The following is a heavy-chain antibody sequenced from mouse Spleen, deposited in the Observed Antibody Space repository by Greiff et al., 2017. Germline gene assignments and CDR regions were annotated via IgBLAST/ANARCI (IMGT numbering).Heavy chain of an antibody. CDR2: INYDGSST. V-gene: IGHV5-16*01. D-gene: IGHD2-4*01. Sequence: EVKVVESEGGLVQPGSSMKLSCTASGFTFSDYYMAWVRQVPEKGLEWVANINYDGSSTYYLDSLKSRFIISRDNAKNILYLQMSSLKSEDTATYYCARERGLRRSYAMDYWGQGTSVTVSS. CDR3: ARERGLRRSYAMDY. CDR1: GFTFSDYY. J-gene: IGHJ4*01.